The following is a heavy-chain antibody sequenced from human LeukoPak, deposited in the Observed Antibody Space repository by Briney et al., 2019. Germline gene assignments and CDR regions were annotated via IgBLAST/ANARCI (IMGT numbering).Heavy chain of an antibody. CDR3: ALSNYYDSSGYSY. CDR2: INHSGST. J-gene: IGHJ3*01. D-gene: IGHD3-22*01. CDR1: GGSFSGYY. Sequence: PSETLSLTCAVYGGSFSGYYWSWIRQPPGKGLEWIGEINHSGSTNYNPSLKSRVAISVDTSKNQFSLKLSSVTAADTAVYYCALSNYYDSSGYSYWGQGTMVTVSS. V-gene: IGHV4-34*01.